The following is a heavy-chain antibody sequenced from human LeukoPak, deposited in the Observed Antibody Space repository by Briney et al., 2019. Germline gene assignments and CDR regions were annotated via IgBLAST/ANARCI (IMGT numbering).Heavy chain of an antibody. J-gene: IGHJ4*02. CDR3: ARGYYYDSSGHLDY. Sequence: SSETLSLTCAVYGGSFSGYYWGWIRQPPGKGLECIGEINHSGSTNYNPSLKSRVTISVDTSKNQFSLKLSSVTAADTAVYYCARGYYYDSSGHLDYWGQGTLVTVSS. D-gene: IGHD3-22*01. V-gene: IGHV4-34*01. CDR2: INHSGST. CDR1: GGSFSGYY.